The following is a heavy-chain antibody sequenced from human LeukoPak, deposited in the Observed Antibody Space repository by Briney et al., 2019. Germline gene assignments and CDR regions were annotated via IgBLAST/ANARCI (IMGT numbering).Heavy chain of an antibody. CDR2: INAGNGNT. Sequence: ASVKVSCKASGYTFTSYAMHWVRQAPGQRLEWIGWINAGNGNTKYSQKFQGRVTITRDTSASTAYMELSSLRSEDTAVYYCARDRSSGWSRLDYWGQGTLVTVSS. V-gene: IGHV1-3*01. J-gene: IGHJ4*02. D-gene: IGHD6-19*01. CDR1: GYTFTSYA. CDR3: ARDRSSGWSRLDY.